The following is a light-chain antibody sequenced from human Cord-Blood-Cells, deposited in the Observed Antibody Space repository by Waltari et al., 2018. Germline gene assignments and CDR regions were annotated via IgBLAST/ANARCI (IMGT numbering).Light chain of an antibody. J-gene: IGKJ1*01. CDR1: QGISSA. V-gene: IGKV1-13*02. CDR2: VAS. CDR3: QQFNSDPRT. Sequence: AIQLTQFPSSLSAPVGDRVTITCRASQGISSALAWYQQKPGKAPKLLIYVASSLESGVPSRFSGSGSGTDFTLTISSLQPEDFATYYCQQFNSDPRTFGQGTKVEIK.